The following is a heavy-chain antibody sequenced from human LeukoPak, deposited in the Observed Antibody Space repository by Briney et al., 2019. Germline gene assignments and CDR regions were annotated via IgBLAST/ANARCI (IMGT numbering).Heavy chain of an antibody. J-gene: IGHJ4*02. CDR2: IDPSDSYT. V-gene: IGHV5-10-1*01. CDR3: ASEYSGWYGEGN. CDR1: GYSFTSYW. Sequence: GESLKISCKGSGYSFTSYWISWVRQMPGKGLEWTGRIDPSDSYTNYSPSFQGHVTISADKSISTAYLQWSSLKASDTAMYYCASEYSGWYGEGNWGQGTLVTVSS. D-gene: IGHD6-19*01.